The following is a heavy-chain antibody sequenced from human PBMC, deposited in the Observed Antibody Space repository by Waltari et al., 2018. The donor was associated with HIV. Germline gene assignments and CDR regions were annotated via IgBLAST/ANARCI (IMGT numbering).Heavy chain of an antibody. Sequence: QLQLQESGPGLVKPSETLSLICSISGGSINSTSYYWGWIRQPPGKGLEWIGSMFYSGRTYSNPSLKSRVTISVDTSKNQFSLKLSSVTAADTALYYCARQAYYYGSGSANWFDPWGQGTLVTVSS. CDR1: GGSINSTSYY. D-gene: IGHD3-10*01. CDR2: MFYSGRT. V-gene: IGHV4-39*01. J-gene: IGHJ5*02. CDR3: ARQAYYYGSGSANWFDP.